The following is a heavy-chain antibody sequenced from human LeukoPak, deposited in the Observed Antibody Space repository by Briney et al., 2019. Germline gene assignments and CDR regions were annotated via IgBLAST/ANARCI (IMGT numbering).Heavy chain of an antibody. CDR3: ARDQASSSSSPY. CDR1: GMTISSNY. J-gene: IGHJ4*02. Sequence: GGSLRLSCAASGMTISSNYIMWVRQPPGKGLEWVSSIYTGGSTYYADAVKGRFTISRDNPKNTVNLQMNSLRAEDTAVYYCARDQASSSSSPYWGQGTLVTVSS. CDR2: IYTGGST. V-gene: IGHV3-66*01. D-gene: IGHD2-2*01.